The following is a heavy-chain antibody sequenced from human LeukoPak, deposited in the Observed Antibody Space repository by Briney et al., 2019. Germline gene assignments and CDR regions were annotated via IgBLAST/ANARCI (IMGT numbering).Heavy chain of an antibody. CDR1: GFTFSSYA. Sequence: PGGSLRLSCAASGFTFSSYAMSWVRQAPGKGLEWVSAISGSGGGTYYADSVKGRFTISRDNSKNTLYLQMNSLRAEDTAVYYCAKDQRGYCSSTSCYLGWDYWGQGTLVTVSS. V-gene: IGHV3-23*01. J-gene: IGHJ4*02. D-gene: IGHD2-2*01. CDR2: ISGSGGGT. CDR3: AKDQRGYCSSTSCYLGWDY.